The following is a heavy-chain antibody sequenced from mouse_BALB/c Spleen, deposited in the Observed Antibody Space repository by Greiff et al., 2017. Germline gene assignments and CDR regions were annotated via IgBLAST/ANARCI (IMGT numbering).Heavy chain of an antibody. J-gene: IGHJ3*01. CDR3: ARSRDGYSFAY. CDR2: IYPGSGST. CDR1: GYSFTSYW. V-gene: IGHV1-83*01. Sequence: VQLQQSGPQLVRPGASVKISCKASGYSFTSYWMHWVKQRTGQGLEWIGEIYPGSGSTYYNEKFKGKATLTADKSSNTAYMQLSSLTSEDSAVYFCARSRDGYSFAYWGQGTLVTVSA. D-gene: IGHD2-3*01.